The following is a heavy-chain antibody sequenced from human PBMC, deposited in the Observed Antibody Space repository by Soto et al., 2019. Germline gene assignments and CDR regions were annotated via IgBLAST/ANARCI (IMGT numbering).Heavy chain of an antibody. J-gene: IGHJ5*02. Sequence: GGSLRLSCAASGFTFSSYSMNWVRQAPGKGLEWVSSISSSSSYIYYADSVKGRFTISRDNAKNSLYLQMNSLRAEDTAVYYCARDLLEGIVLIGNWFDPWGQGTLVTVSS. D-gene: IGHD2-8*01. CDR2: ISSSSSYI. CDR3: ARDLLEGIVLIGNWFDP. V-gene: IGHV3-21*01. CDR1: GFTFSSYS.